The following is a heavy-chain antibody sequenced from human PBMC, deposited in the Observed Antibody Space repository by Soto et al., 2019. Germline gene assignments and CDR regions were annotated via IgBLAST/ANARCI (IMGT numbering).Heavy chain of an antibody. Sequence: PGGSLRLSCAASGFTSSSYGMHWVRQAPGKGLEWVAVISYDGSNKYYADSVKGRFTISRDNSKNTLYLQMNSLRAEDTAVYYCAKISYYYDSSDYYDYWGQGTLVTVSS. CDR2: ISYDGSNK. V-gene: IGHV3-30*18. CDR1: GFTSSSYG. D-gene: IGHD3-22*01. CDR3: AKISYYYDSSDYYDY. J-gene: IGHJ4*02.